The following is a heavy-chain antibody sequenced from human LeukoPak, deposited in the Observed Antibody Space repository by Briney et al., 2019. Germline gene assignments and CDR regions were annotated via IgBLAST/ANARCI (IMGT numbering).Heavy chain of an antibody. D-gene: IGHD1-26*01. CDR2: IYTSGST. V-gene: IGHV4-4*07. CDR1: GGSITSYY. J-gene: IGHJ4*02. CDR3: ARSGGSGTYYDGSFDY. Sequence: PSETLSLTCSVSGGSITSYYWSWIRQAAGKGLEWIGRIYTSGSTAYNPSLKSRVTMSVDTSKNQFSLKLYPVTAADTAVYYCARSGGSGTYYDGSFDYWGQGTLVTVSS.